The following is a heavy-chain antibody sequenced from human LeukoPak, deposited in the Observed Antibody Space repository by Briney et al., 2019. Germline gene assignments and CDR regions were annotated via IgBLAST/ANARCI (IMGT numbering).Heavy chain of an antibody. CDR3: VVGGSPGY. CDR1: GLAFSAYK. V-gene: IGHV3-74*01. J-gene: IGHJ4*02. D-gene: IGHD2-15*01. Sequence: GGSLRLSCAASGLAFSAYKMHWVRHAPRKGLVWVSRISTDGYTTDYADFVQGRFTASRDNTKNTWSLEMNSLRAEDPAVYYCVVGGSPGYWGQGTLVTVSS. CDR2: ISTDGYTT.